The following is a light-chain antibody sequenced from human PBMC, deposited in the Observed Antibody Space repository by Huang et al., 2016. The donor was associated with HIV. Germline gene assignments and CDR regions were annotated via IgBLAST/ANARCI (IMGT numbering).Light chain of an antibody. CDR1: QSVSSY. J-gene: IGKJ4*01. CDR2: DAS. V-gene: IGKV3-11*01. Sequence: EIVLTQSPATLSLSPGERATHSCRASQSVSSYLAWYQQKPGQAPRLLIYDASNRATGIPTRFSGSGYGTDFTLTISSLEPEDFAVYYCQQRSNWPLTFGGGTKVEIK. CDR3: QQRSNWPLT.